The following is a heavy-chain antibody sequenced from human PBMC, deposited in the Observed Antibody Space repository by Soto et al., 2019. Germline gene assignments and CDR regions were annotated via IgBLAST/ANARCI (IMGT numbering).Heavy chain of an antibody. J-gene: IGHJ6*02. Sequence: QVQLVQSGAEVKKPGSSVKVSCKASGGTFSSYAISWVRQAPGQGLEWMGGIIPIFGTANYAQKFQGRVTITADESTSTAYMELGSLISEDTAVYYCARKVVSGYYYYYYGMDVWGQGTTVTVSS. CDR3: ARKVVSGYYYYYYGMDV. D-gene: IGHD3-22*01. CDR1: GGTFSSYA. V-gene: IGHV1-69*01. CDR2: IIPIFGTA.